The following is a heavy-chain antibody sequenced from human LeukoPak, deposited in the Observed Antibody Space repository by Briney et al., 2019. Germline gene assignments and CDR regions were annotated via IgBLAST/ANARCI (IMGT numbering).Heavy chain of an antibody. D-gene: IGHD3-10*01. CDR3: AVRIENAGDHD. CDR1: GGTFSSYA. V-gene: IGHV1-69*06. CDR2: IIPIFGTA. J-gene: IGHJ4*02. Sequence: GSSVKVSCKASGGTFSSYAISWVRQAPGQGLEWMGGIIPIFGTANYAQKFQGRVTITADKSTSTAYMELSSLRSEDTAVYYCAVRIENAGDHDWGQGTLVTVSS.